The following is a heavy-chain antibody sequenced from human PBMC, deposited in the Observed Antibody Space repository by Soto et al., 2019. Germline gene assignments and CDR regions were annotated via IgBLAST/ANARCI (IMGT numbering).Heavy chain of an antibody. D-gene: IGHD4-17*01. CDR3: THLTVQGTTN. Sequence: QSTLRESVPTLVKPTQTLTLTCTFSGFSLTTGGAGVGWSRHSPGKALEWLALIYWDDDKRYRPSLKSRLTITTDTSRNQVILTMTNMDPVDTATYYCTHLTVQGTTNWGQGTLVNVSS. J-gene: IGHJ4*02. V-gene: IGHV2-5*02. CDR2: IYWDDDK. CDR1: GFSLTTGGAG.